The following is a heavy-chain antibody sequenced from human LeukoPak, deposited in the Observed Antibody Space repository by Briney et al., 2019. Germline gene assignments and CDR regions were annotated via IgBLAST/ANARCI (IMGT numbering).Heavy chain of an antibody. CDR1: GYTFTSYG. CDR3: ARDREDYYDSSGYYLPGY. J-gene: IGHJ4*02. CDR2: ISAYNGNT. V-gene: IGHV1-18*01. D-gene: IGHD3-22*01. Sequence: ALVKVSCKASGYTFTSYGISWVRQAPGQGLEWMGWISAYNGNTNYAQKLQGRVTMTTDTSTSTAYMELRSLRSDDTAVYYCARDREDYYDSSGYYLPGYWGQGTLVTVSS.